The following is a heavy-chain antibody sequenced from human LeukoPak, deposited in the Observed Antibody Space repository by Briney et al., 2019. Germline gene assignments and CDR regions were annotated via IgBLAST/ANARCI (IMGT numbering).Heavy chain of an antibody. CDR2: ICGSGGST. CDR1: GFTFSSYA. J-gene: IGHJ4*02. Sequence: GGSLRLSCAASGFTFSSYAMSWVRQAPGKGLEWVSAICGSGGSTYYADSVKGRFTISRDNSKNTLYLQMNSLRAEDTAVYYCAKDLDCSSTSCYPDYWGQGTLVTVSS. CDR3: AKDLDCSSTSCYPDY. V-gene: IGHV3-23*01. D-gene: IGHD2-2*01.